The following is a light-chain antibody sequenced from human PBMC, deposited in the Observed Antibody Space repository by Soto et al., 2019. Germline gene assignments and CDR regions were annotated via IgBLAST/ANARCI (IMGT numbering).Light chain of an antibody. CDR3: QQRNNWQPT. CDR1: QSISSY. Sequence: EIVLTQSPATLSLSPGERATLSCRASQSISSYLDWYQQKPGQAPRLLIYDTSNRATGVPARFSGSGSGTDFTLTISSLEPEDVAVYYCQQRNNWQPTFGGGTKVEIK. J-gene: IGKJ4*01. CDR2: DTS. V-gene: IGKV3-11*01.